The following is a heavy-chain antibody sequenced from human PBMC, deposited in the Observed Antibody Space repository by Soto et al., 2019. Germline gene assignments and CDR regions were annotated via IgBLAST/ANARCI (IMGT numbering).Heavy chain of an antibody. V-gene: IGHV4-34*01. CDR2: INHSGST. D-gene: IGHD3-16*01. CDR1: GESFTGYY. Sequence: PSETLSLTXAVYGESFTGYYWSWIRQPPGKGLEWIGEINHSGSTNYNPSLKSRGTISVDTSKNQFSLKMTSVTAADTAVYYCARGGGTFDIWGQGTMVTVSS. CDR3: ARGGGTFDI. J-gene: IGHJ3*02.